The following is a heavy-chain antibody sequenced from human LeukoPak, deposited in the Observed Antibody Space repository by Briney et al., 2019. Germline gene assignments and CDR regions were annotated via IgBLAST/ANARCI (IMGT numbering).Heavy chain of an antibody. CDR2: IIPILGIA. CDR3: ARGYYDSSGYYLGIFDY. V-gene: IGHV1-69*04. D-gene: IGHD3-22*01. Sequence: ASVKVSCKASGGTFSSYAISWVRQAPGQGVEWMGRIIPILGIANYAQKFQGRVTITADKSTSTAYMELSSLRSEDTAVYYCARGYYDSSGYYLGIFDYWGQGTLVTVSS. J-gene: IGHJ4*02. CDR1: GGTFSSYA.